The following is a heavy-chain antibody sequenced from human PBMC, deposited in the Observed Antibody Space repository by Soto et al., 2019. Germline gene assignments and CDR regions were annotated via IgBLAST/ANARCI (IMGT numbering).Heavy chain of an antibody. CDR1: GGTISSYY. D-gene: IGHD2-8*01. CDR2: IHYSGST. J-gene: IGHJ6*02. CDR3: ACAMYHLLLPYYYGMDV. Sequence: SDTLSLTCTVSGGTISSYYWSWIRQSPGKGLELIGYIHYSGSTKSNPSLKSRFIISVDASRNQVSLKLSSLTAADSAVYFCACAMYHLLLPYYYGMDVWGEWAMVTVSS. V-gene: IGHV4-59*07.